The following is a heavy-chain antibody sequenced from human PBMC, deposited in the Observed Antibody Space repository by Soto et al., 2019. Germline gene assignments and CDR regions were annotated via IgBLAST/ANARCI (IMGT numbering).Heavy chain of an antibody. D-gene: IGHD1-26*01. CDR1: GGSMSSSNW. V-gene: IGHV4-4*02. CDR2: AHHSGRT. J-gene: IGHJ4*02. Sequence: QVQLQESGPGLVKPSGTLSLTCTVSGGSMSSSNWWNWVRQSPGKGLELIGEAHHSGRTNYNPSLKSRVTISVAKAKYHFALKLSSVTAAGTAVYYCARSEATGLDYWGQGTLVTVSS. CDR3: ARSEATGLDY.